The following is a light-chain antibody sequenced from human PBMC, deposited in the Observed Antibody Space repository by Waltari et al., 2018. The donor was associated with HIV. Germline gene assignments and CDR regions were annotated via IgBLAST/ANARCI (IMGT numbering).Light chain of an antibody. CDR2: DAS. CDR3: QQYRNYPPT. J-gene: IGKJ1*01. V-gene: IGKV1-16*02. CDR1: QDIKNH. Sequence: DTQMTQIPSSLSASVGDRVTITCRASQDIKNHLAWFQQKPGKAPKSLIYDASILQSGVPSKFSGSGSGTDFILTISNLQPEDCASYYCQQYRNYPPTFGQGTRVEI.